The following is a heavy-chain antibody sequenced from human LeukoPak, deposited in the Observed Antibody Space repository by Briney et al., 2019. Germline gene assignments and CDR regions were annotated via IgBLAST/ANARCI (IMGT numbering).Heavy chain of an antibody. V-gene: IGHV1-18*01. J-gene: IGHJ4*02. D-gene: IGHD2-2*01. CDR1: GYTFTSYG. Sequence: ASVKVSCKASGYTFTSYGISWVRQAPGQGLEWMGWISAYNGNTNYAQKLQGRVTMTRDTSISTAYMELSRLRSDDTAVYYCARGGEYCSSTSCRFDYWGQGTLVTVSS. CDR2: ISAYNGNT. CDR3: ARGGEYCSSTSCRFDY.